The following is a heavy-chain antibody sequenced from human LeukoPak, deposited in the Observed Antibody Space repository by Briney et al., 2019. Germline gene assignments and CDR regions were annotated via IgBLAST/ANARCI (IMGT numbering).Heavy chain of an antibody. D-gene: IGHD4-17*01. J-gene: IGHJ6*02. CDR3: ARPRGDYIAYYYYGMDV. V-gene: IGHV1-69*13. Sequence: SVKVSCKASGGTFSSYAISWVRQAPGQGLEWTGGIIPIFGTANYAQKFQGRVTITADESTSTAYMELSSLRSEDTAVYYCARPRGDYIAYYYYGMDVWGQGTTVTVSS. CDR2: IIPIFGTA. CDR1: GGTFSSYA.